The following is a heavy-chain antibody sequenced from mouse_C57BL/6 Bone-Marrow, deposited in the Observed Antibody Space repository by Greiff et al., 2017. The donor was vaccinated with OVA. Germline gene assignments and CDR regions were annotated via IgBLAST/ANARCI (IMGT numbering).Heavy chain of an antibody. Sequence: QVQLQQPGAELVKPGASVKLSCKASGYTFTSYWMHWVKQRPGQGLEWIGMIHPNSGSTNYNEKFKSKATLTVDKSSSTAYMQLSSLTSEDSAFDYCARRSTETGFAYWGQGTLVTVSA. D-gene: IGHD4-1*02. V-gene: IGHV1-64*01. J-gene: IGHJ3*01. CDR1: GYTFTSYW. CDR2: IHPNSGST. CDR3: ARRSTETGFAY.